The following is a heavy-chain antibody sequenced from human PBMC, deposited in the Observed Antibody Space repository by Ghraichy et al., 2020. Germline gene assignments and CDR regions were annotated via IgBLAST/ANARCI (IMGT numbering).Heavy chain of an antibody. CDR1: GFTFSSYA. CDR3: ARDNGDEGSGWVYYFDY. J-gene: IGHJ4*02. D-gene: IGHD6-19*01. V-gene: IGHV3-30*04. CDR2: ISYDGSNK. Sequence: GGSLRLSCAASGFTFSSYAMHWVRQAPGKGLEWVAVISYDGSNKYYADSVKGRFTISRDNSKNTLYLQMNSLRAEDTAVYYCARDNGDEGSGWVYYFDYWGQGTLVTVSS.